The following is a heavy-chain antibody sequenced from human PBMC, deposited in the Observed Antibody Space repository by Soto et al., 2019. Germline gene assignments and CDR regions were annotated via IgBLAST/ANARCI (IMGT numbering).Heavy chain of an antibody. D-gene: IGHD4-17*01. CDR1: GGSFSSYG. CDR2: FIPMLGTA. CDR3: AREGGDYGGVGGWFDP. J-gene: IGHJ5*02. V-gene: IGHV1-69*01. Sequence: QVQLVQSGAEVKKPGSSVKVSCKASGGSFSSYGISWVRQAPGQGLEWMGWFIPMLGTADYAQKFQGRVTVTADESTNTADLELSSLRSEDTAVYYCAREGGDYGGVGGWFDPWGQGTLVTVSP.